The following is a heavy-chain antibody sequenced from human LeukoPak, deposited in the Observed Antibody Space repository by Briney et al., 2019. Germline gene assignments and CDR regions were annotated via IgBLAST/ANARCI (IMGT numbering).Heavy chain of an antibody. V-gene: IGHV3-15*01. CDR1: GFTFSSYG. D-gene: IGHD6-13*01. J-gene: IGHJ4*02. CDR2: IKSETAGGTT. CDR3: TSGFTSTWFYPSDY. Sequence: GGSLRLSCAASGFTFSSYGMHWVRQAPGKGLEWVGRIKSETAGGTTDYAAPVKGRFTISRDDSINTLYLQMSSLKTEDTAVYYCTSGFTSTWFYPSDYWGQGTLVIVSS.